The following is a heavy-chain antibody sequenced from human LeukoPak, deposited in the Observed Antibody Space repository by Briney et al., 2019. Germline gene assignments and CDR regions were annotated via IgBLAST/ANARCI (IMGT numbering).Heavy chain of an antibody. J-gene: IGHJ4*02. Sequence: PSETLSLTCAVYGGSFSGYYWSWIRQPPGKGLEWIGEINHSGSTNYNPSLKSRVTISVDTSKNQFSLKLSSVTAADTAVYYCARGVPAAGTGGDYFDYWGQGTLVTVSS. D-gene: IGHD6-13*01. CDR2: INHSGST. V-gene: IGHV4-34*01. CDR1: GGSFSGYY. CDR3: ARGVPAAGTGGDYFDY.